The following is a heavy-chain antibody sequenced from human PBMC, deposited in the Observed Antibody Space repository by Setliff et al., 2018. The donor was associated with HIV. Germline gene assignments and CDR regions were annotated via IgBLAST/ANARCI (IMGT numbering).Heavy chain of an antibody. CDR3: ARDPASPNYYARFDY. CDR1: GFSFSNYN. D-gene: IGHD3-22*01. J-gene: IGHJ4*02. CDR2: ISRDNRYI. Sequence: PGGSLRLSCAVSGFSFSNYNMNWVRQAPGKGLEWISSISRDNRYIYYADSVKGRFTISRDNAKNSLYLQMNSLRAEDTAVYYCARDPASPNYYARFDYWGQGALVTVSS. V-gene: IGHV3-21*01.